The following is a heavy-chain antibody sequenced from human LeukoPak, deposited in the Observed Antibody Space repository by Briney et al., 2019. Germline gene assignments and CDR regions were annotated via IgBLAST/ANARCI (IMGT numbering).Heavy chain of an antibody. CDR3: ARYDYVWGSYRFDY. D-gene: IGHD3-16*02. J-gene: IGHJ4*02. CDR1: GYTFTSYG. Sequence: GASVKVSCKASGYTFTSYGISWVRQAPGQGLEWMGWISAYNGNTNYAQKLQGRVTMTTDTSTSTAYMELRSLRSDDTAVYYCARYDYVWGSYRFDYWGQGTPVTVSS. CDR2: ISAYNGNT. V-gene: IGHV1-18*01.